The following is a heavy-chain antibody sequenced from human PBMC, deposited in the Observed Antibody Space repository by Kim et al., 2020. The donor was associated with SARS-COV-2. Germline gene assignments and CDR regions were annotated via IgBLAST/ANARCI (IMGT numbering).Heavy chain of an antibody. Sequence: GGSLRLSCAASGFTFSTYSMNWVRQAPGKGLEWVASISRDGPHTYYADSVKGRFTISRDNAKNSLYLQMNSLRAEDTAVYYCARAAIDCSSTSCPLDSWGQGTLVTVSS. V-gene: IGHV3-21*01. CDR1: GFTFSTYS. CDR3: ARAAIDCSSTSCPLDS. D-gene: IGHD2-2*01. J-gene: IGHJ4*02. CDR2: ISRDGPHT.